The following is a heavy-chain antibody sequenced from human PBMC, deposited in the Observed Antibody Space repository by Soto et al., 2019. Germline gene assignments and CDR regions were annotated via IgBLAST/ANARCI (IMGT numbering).Heavy chain of an antibody. V-gene: IGHV5-10-1*01. CDR2: IDPSDSYT. J-gene: IGHJ5*02. CDR3: ARHCSGGSCYGGAGRDWFDP. Sequence: GESLKISCKGSGYSFTSYWISWVRQMPGKGLEWMGRIDPSDSYTNYSPSFQGHVTISADKSISTAYLQWSSLKASDTAMYYCARHCSGGSCYGGAGRDWFDPWGQGTLVTVSS. D-gene: IGHD2-15*01. CDR1: GYSFTSYW.